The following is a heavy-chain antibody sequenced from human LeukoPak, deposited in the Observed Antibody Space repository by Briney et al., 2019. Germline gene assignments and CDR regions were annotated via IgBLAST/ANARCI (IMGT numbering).Heavy chain of an antibody. CDR2: IYYSGST. J-gene: IGHJ5*02. CDR3: ARDGYYDSSGTDNWFDP. CDR1: GGSISSSSYY. Sequence: PSETLSLTCTVSGGSISSSSYYWGWIRQPTGKGLEWIGSIYYSGSTYYNPSLKSRVTISVDTSKNQFSLKLSSVTAADTAVYYCARDGYYDSSGTDNWFDPWGQGTLVTVSS. V-gene: IGHV4-39*07. D-gene: IGHD3-22*01.